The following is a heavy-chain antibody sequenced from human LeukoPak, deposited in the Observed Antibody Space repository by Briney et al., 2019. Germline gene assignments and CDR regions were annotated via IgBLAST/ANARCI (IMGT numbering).Heavy chain of an antibody. CDR2: IYYSGST. J-gene: IGHJ4*02. CDR3: ARSFDARYYYDSSGYDY. D-gene: IGHD3-22*01. Sequence: SETLSLTCTVSGGSISSSSYYWGWIRQPPGKGLEWIGSIYYSGSTYYNPSLKSRVTISVDTSKNQFSLKLSSVTAADTAVYYCARSFDARYYYDSSGYDYWGQGTLVTVSS. CDR1: GGSISSSSYY. V-gene: IGHV4-39*01.